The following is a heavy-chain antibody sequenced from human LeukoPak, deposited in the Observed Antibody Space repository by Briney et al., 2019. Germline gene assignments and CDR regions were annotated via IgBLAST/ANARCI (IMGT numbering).Heavy chain of an antibody. D-gene: IGHD3-22*01. CDR1: GGSISSGGYY. J-gene: IGHJ4*02. Sequence: SETLSLTCTVSGGSISSGGYYWSWIRQHPGKGLEWIGYIYDSGATSYNPSLKSRLTISVDTSRNQFSLRLSSVTAADSAVYYCARSDSSAYYFDYWGQGTLVTVST. V-gene: IGHV4-31*03. CDR2: IYDSGAT. CDR3: ARSDSSAYYFDY.